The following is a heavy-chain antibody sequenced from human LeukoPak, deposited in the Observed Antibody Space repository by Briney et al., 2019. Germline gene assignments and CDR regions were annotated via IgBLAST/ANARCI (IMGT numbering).Heavy chain of an antibody. V-gene: IGHV3-48*01. Sequence: GGSLRLSCAAFGFTFSSYSMNWVRQAPGKGLEWVSYISSSSSTIYYADSVKGRFTISRDNAKDPLYLQMNSLRAEDTAVYYCASGVGYDSSGYYDYWGQGTLVTVSS. J-gene: IGHJ4*02. CDR1: GFTFSSYS. CDR3: ASGVGYDSSGYYDY. CDR2: ISSSSSTI. D-gene: IGHD3-22*01.